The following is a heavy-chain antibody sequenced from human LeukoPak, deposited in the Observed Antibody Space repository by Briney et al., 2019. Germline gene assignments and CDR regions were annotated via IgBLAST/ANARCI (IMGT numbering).Heavy chain of an antibody. CDR3: ARVVSRLKYYYYYYYMDV. CDR1: GGSISSSSYY. Sequence: SETLSLTCTVSGGSISSSSYYWGWIRQPPGKGLEWIGSIYYSGSTYYNPSLKSRVTISVDTSKNQFSLKLSSVTAADTAVYYCARVVSRLKYYYYYYYMDVWGKGTTVTVSS. V-gene: IGHV4-39*07. J-gene: IGHJ6*03. CDR2: IYYSGST.